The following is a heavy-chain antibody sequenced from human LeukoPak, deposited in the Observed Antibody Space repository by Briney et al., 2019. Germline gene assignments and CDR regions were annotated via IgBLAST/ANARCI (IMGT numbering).Heavy chain of an antibody. CDR2: IYSGGST. J-gene: IGHJ4*02. D-gene: IGHD3-22*01. CDR1: EFSVGSNY. CDR3: ARTYYYDSSVDY. Sequence: GGSLRLSCAASEFSVGSNYMTWVRQAPGKGLEWVSLIYSGGSTYYADSVKGRFTISRDNSKNTLYLQMNSLRAEDTAVYYCARTYYYDSSVDYWGQGTLVTVSS. V-gene: IGHV3-66*01.